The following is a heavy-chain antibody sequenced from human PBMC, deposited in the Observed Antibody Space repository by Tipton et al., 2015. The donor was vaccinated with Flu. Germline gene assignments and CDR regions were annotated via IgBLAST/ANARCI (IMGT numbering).Heavy chain of an antibody. D-gene: IGHD3-3*01. CDR2: IYHSGST. Sequence: TLSLTCTVSGGSITSSTSYWGWVRQPPGRGLEWIGNIYHSGSTYYTPSLKSRVTISVDTSKNQFSLKLTSATAADTAVYFCARDGAPHAYFVLWDCHPVPSFDFWGRVILVTVSS. J-gene: IGHJ4*01. V-gene: IGHV4-39*07. CDR1: GGSITSSTSY. CDR3: ARDGAPHAYFVLWDCHPVPSFDF.